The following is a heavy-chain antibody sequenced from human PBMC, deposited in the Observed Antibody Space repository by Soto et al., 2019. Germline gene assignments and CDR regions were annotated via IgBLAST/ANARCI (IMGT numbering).Heavy chain of an antibody. V-gene: IGHV3-74*01. CDR2: INSDGSST. J-gene: IGHJ5*02. D-gene: IGHD3-10*01. CDR1: GFTFSSYW. Sequence: GGSLRLSCAASGFTFSSYWMHWVRQAPGKGLVWVSRINSDGSSTSYADSVKGRFTISRYNAKNTLYLQMNSLRAEDTAVYYCARGRMYGSGSYDWFDPWGQGTLVTVSS. CDR3: ARGRMYGSGSYDWFDP.